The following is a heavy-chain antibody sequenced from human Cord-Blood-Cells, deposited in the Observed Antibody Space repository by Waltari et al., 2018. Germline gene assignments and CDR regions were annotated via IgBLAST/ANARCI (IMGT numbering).Heavy chain of an antibody. CDR1: GFTFSSYE. CDR3: ARGLGYSSFDY. D-gene: IGHD5-12*01. V-gene: IGHV3-48*03. CDR2: ISSSGSTI. J-gene: IGHJ4*02. Sequence: EVPLVESGGGLVQPGGSLRLSCAASGFTFSSYEMNWVRQAPGKGLEWVSYISSSGSTIYYADSVKGRFTISRDNAKNSLYLQMNSLRAEDTAVYYCARGLGYSSFDYWGQGTLVTVSS.